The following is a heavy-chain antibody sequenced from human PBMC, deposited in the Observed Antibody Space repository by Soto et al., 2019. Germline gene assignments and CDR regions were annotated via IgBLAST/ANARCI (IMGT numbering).Heavy chain of an antibody. CDR2: INGGGSIT. CDR1: GFTFSSYW. CDR3: TRETPQTGALDY. J-gene: IGHJ4*02. Sequence: GVSLRLSCAASGFTFSSYWVHWVRQAPGKGLVWVSRINGGGSITSYADSVKGRFTISRDNAKNTLYLQMNSLRAEDTAVYYCTRETPQTGALDYWGRGTLVTVSS. V-gene: IGHV3-74*01. D-gene: IGHD4-17*01.